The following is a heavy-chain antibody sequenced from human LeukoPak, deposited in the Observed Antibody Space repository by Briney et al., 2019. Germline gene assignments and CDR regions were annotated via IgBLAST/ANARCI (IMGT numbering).Heavy chain of an antibody. V-gene: IGHV4-59*01. CDR1: GGSISSYY. Sequence: KPSETLSLTCTVSGGSISSYYWSWIRQPPGKGLEWIGYIYYSGSTYYNPSLKSRVTISVDTSKNQFSLKLSSVTAADTAVYYCAETKRGDWFDPWGQGTLVTVSS. CDR2: IYYSGST. D-gene: IGHD3-16*01. J-gene: IGHJ5*02. CDR3: AETKRGDWFDP.